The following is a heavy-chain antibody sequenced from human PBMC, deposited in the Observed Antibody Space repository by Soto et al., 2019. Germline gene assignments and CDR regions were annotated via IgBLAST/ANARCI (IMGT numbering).Heavy chain of an antibody. CDR3: ARDHSWRKLANPFDY. Sequence: GGSLRVSCAASGFTFSSYGMHWVRQAPGKGLEWVAVIWYDGSNKYYADSVKGRFTISRDNSKNTLYLQMNSLRAEDTAVYYCARDHSWRKLANPFDYWGQGTLVTVSS. D-gene: IGHD5-12*01. CDR1: GFTFSSYG. J-gene: IGHJ4*02. V-gene: IGHV3-33*01. CDR2: IWYDGSNK.